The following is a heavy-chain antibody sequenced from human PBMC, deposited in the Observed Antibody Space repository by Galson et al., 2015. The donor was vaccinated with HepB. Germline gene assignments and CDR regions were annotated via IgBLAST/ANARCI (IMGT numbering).Heavy chain of an antibody. J-gene: IGHJ3*02. CDR2: IYYSGST. CDR1: GGSISSYY. Sequence: LSLTCTVSGGSISSYYWSWIRQPPGKGLEWIGYIYYSGSTNYNPSLKSRVTISVDTSKNQFSLKLSSVTAADSAVYYCARSRGDACDIWGQVTMVTVSS. V-gene: IGHV4-59*01. CDR3: ARSRGDACDI.